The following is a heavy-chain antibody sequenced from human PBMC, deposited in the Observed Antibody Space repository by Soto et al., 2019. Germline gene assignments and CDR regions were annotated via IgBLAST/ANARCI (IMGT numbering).Heavy chain of an antibody. Sequence: LRLSCTASGFTVSNYSMNWIRQAPGKGLEWVSSISRSSSHMFYADSVRGRFTISRDNAKNSLYLEMSSLRVEDTAIYYCANHDYGGNRVWGQGTLVTVSS. CDR2: ISRSSSHM. CDR3: ANHDYGGNRV. J-gene: IGHJ4*02. V-gene: IGHV3-21*01. D-gene: IGHD2-21*01. CDR1: GFTVSNYS.